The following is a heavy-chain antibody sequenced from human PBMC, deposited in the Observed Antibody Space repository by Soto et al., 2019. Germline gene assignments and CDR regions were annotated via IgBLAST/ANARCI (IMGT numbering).Heavy chain of an antibody. D-gene: IGHD4-17*01. Sequence: QVQLVQSGAEVKKPGSSVKVSCKASGGTFSSYAISWVRQDPGQGLEWMGGIIAICGTADSAPKFQGRVTICADESTNTAYLELSSLRSEDTAEYYCPINYGDHSYYFGMDVWCQGTTVTVSS. CDR1: GGTFSSYA. CDR2: IIAICGTA. V-gene: IGHV1-69*12. J-gene: IGHJ6*02. CDR3: PINYGDHSYYFGMDV.